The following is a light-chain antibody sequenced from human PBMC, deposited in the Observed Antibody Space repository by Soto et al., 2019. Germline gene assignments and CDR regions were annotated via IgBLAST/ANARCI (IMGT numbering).Light chain of an antibody. CDR2: WAS. J-gene: IGKJ1*01. CDR1: QTVLSSSNNQNY. V-gene: IGKV4-1*01. CDR3: QQYYSSPPT. Sequence: DIVMTQSPDSLAVSLGERATINCKSSQTVLSSSNNQNYFAWYQQKAGQPPKLLIYWASTRESGVPDRFSGSGSGTDFTLTISSLQAEDVAVYYCQQYYSSPPTFGQGTKVEIK.